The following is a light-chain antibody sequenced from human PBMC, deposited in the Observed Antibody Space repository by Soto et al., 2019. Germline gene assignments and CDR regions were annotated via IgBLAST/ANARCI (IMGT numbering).Light chain of an antibody. V-gene: IGKV3-15*01. CDR1: RSVSSN. CDR3: QEYNIWPLT. J-gene: IGKJ4*01. Sequence: DIVMTQSPATLSVSPGERATLSCRASRSVSSNLAWYQQKPGQAPRLLIYGASTRATGIPARFSGSGSGTEFTLTISSLQSEDFAVYYCQEYNIWPLTFGGGTKVDIK. CDR2: GAS.